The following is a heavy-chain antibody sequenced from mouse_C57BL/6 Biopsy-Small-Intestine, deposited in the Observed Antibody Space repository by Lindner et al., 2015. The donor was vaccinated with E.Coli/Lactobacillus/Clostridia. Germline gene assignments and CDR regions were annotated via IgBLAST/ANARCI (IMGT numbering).Heavy chain of an antibody. J-gene: IGHJ4*01. D-gene: IGHD1-1*02. CDR1: GYTFIDNY. Sequence: SVKVSCKASGYTFIDNYLHWVRQAPGQGLEWVGWMNPKSGATNFAQKFQGRVTMTRDTSLSTAYMELSSLTSDDTAVYYCARVYCNGVRCYLFDSWGQGTLVTVSS. CDR2: MNPKSGAT. V-gene: IGHV1-84*02. CDR3: ARVYCNGVRCYLFDS.